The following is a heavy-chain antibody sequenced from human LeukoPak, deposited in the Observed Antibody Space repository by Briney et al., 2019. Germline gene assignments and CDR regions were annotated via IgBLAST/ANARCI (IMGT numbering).Heavy chain of an antibody. CDR1: GFTVSSNY. D-gene: IGHD3-10*01. Sequence: GGSLRLSCAASGFTVSSNYMSWVRQAPGKGLEWVSVIYSGGSTYYADSVKGRFTISRDNSKNTLYLQMNSLRAEDTAVYYCARDRWFGDPLDYWGQGTLVTVSS. V-gene: IGHV3-66*01. CDR3: ARDRWFGDPLDY. CDR2: IYSGGST. J-gene: IGHJ4*02.